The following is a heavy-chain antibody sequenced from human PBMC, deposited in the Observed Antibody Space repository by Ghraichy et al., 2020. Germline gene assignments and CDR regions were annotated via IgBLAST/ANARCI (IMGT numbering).Heavy chain of an antibody. CDR1: GFTFSSYA. D-gene: IGHD3-22*01. Sequence: GGSLRLSCAASGFTFSSYAMSWVRQAPGKGLEWVSAISGSGGSTYYADSVKGRFTISRDNSKNTLYLQMNSLRAEETAVYYCAKAETNYDSSGSQLPYYYYYGMDVWGQGTTVTVSS. V-gene: IGHV3-23*01. CDR2: ISGSGGST. CDR3: AKAETNYDSSGSQLPYYYYYGMDV. J-gene: IGHJ6*02.